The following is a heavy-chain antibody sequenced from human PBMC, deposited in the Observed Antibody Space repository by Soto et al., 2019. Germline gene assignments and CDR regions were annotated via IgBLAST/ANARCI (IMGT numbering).Heavy chain of an antibody. CDR3: ARGANVFINFDWYFDL. J-gene: IGHJ2*01. D-gene: IGHD1-20*01. CDR1: GYTFTSYA. V-gene: IGHV1-3*05. CDR2: INAGNGNT. Sequence: QVQLVQSGAEEKKPGASVKVSCKASGYTFTSYAMHWVRQAPGQRLEWMGWINAGNGNTKYSQKFQGRVTITGDTSASTAYMELSSLRSEDTAVYYCARGANVFINFDWYFDLWGRGTLVTVSS.